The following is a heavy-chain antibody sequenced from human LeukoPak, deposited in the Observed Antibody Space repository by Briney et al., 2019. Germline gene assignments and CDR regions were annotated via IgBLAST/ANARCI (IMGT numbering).Heavy chain of an antibody. CDR2: IKQDGSEK. CDR3: ATLSYSNCWYWAY. J-gene: IGHJ4*02. CDR1: GFTFSSYW. D-gene: IGHD6-19*01. V-gene: IGHV3-7*02. Sequence: PGGSLRLSCAASGFTFSSYWMSWVRQAPGKGLEWVANIKQDGSEKYYVDSVKGRFTISRDNAKNSLYLQMNSLRAEDTAVYYCATLSYSNCWYWAYWGQGTLVTVSS.